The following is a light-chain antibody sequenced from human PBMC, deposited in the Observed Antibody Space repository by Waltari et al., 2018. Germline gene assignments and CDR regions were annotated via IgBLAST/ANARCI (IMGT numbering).Light chain of an antibody. J-gene: IGKJ1*01. CDR3: MQATHLPLT. Sequence: EVVMTQSPLFLRVTLGQPPSISCTSTQTLVHTEGKTYLNWFQQRPGQSQRRLIYKISNRDSGVPDRFSGSGSGTDFTLKISSVEAEDGGVYYCMQATHLPLTFGQGTKVEIK. CDR1: QTLVHTEGKTY. CDR2: KIS. V-gene: IGKV2-30*02.